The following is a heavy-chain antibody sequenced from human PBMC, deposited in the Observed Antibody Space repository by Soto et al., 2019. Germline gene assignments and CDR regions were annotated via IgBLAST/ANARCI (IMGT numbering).Heavy chain of an antibody. Sequence: SQTLSLTCTVSGDSISSSTYYWGWIRQPPGKGLEWIGSIYYSGRTYYNPSLKSRVTISVDTSRIHFSLKLISVTAADTAVYFCARQPYDSSDYFDYLGQGNLVTVS. CDR3: ARQPYDSSDYFDY. D-gene: IGHD3-22*01. CDR2: IYYSGRT. V-gene: IGHV4-39*01. CDR1: GDSISSSTYY. J-gene: IGHJ4*02.